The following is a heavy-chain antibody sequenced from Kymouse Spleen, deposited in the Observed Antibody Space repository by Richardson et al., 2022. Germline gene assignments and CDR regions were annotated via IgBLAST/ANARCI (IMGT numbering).Heavy chain of an antibody. J-gene: IGHJ6*02. Sequence: EVQLVESGGGLVQPGRSLRLSCAASGFTFDDYAMHWVRQAPGKGLEWVSGISWNSGSIGYADSVKGRFTISRDNAKNSLYLQMNSLRAEDTALYYCAKGRRRDGYNNYYYYGMDVWGQGTTVTVSS. D-gene: IGHD5-24*01. CDR1: GFTFDDYA. V-gene: IGHV3-9*01. CDR2: ISWNSGSI. CDR3: AKGRRRDGYNNYYYYGMDV.